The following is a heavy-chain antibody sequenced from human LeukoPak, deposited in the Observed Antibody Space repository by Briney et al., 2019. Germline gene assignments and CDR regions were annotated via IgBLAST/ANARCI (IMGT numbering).Heavy chain of an antibody. CDR1: GFTFSSYS. V-gene: IGHV3-21*01. CDR3: ARDYYDSSGSDDY. CDR2: ISSSSSYI. Sequence: GGSLRLSCAASGFTFSSYSMNWVRQVPGKGLEWVSSISSSSSYIYYADSVKGRFTISGDNAKNSLYLQMNSLRAEDTAVYYCARDYYDSSGSDDYWGQGTLVTVSS. J-gene: IGHJ4*02. D-gene: IGHD3-22*01.